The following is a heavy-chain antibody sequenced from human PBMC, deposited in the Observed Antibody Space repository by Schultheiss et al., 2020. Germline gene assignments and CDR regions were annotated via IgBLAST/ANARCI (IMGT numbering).Heavy chain of an antibody. CDR1: GFTFSSYA. D-gene: IGHD3-22*01. Sequence: GESMRLACAASGFTFSSYAMSWVRQAPGKGLEWVSAISGSGGSTYYADSVKGRFTISRDNSKNTLYLQMNSLRAEDTAVYYCAKDLRRGYYDSSGYSLFDYWGQGTLVNGYS. CDR2: ISGSGGST. V-gene: IGHV3-23*01. J-gene: IGHJ4*02. CDR3: AKDLRRGYYDSSGYSLFDY.